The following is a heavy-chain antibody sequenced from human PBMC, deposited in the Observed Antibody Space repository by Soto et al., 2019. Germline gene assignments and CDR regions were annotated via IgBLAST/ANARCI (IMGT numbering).Heavy chain of an antibody. J-gene: IGHJ4*02. CDR2: IIPIFGTA. V-gene: IGHV1-69*01. CDR1: GGTFSSYA. CDR3: ARGPVYYYDSSGYPYSFHY. Sequence: QVQLVQSGAEVKKPGSSVKVSCKASGGTFSSYAISWVRQAPGQGLEWMGGIIPIFGTANYAQNFQGRVTITADESTSKAYMELSSLRSEDTAVYYCARGPVYYYDSSGYPYSFHYLGQGTLVIVSS. D-gene: IGHD3-22*01.